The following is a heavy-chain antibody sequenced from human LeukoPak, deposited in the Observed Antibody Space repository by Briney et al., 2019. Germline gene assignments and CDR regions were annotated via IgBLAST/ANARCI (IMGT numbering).Heavy chain of an antibody. V-gene: IGHV4-30-4*01. CDR1: GGSISTGDYY. J-gene: IGHJ6*03. CDR2: IYYSGTT. Sequence: SQTLSLTCTVAGGSISTGDYYWSWIRQPPGKGLEWIGYIYYSGTTYYNPSLKGRISFSMQTSKNQFSLNLRSVTAADTAVYYCARRVEYSSSSGPGARYYHYMDVWGKGTTVIVSS. D-gene: IGHD6-6*01. CDR3: ARRVEYSSSSGPGARYYHYMDV.